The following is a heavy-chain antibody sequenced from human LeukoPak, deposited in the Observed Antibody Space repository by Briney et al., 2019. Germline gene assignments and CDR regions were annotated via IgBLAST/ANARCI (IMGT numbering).Heavy chain of an antibody. V-gene: IGHV4-59*01. J-gene: IGHJ4*02. CDR2: IYHSGST. CDR1: GGSISTYY. CDR3: AREVYSSGWYDY. D-gene: IGHD6-19*01. Sequence: PSETLSLTCTVSGGSISTYYWNWIRQPPGKGLEWIGYIYHSGSTNYNPSLQSRVTISVDTSKNQFSLKLSSVTAADTAVYYCAREVYSSGWYDYWGQGTLVTVSS.